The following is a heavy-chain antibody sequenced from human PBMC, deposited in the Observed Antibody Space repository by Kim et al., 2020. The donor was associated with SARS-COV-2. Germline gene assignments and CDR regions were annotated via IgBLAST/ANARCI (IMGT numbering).Heavy chain of an antibody. CDR1: GYTLTELS. J-gene: IGHJ6*02. Sequence: ASVKVSCKVSGYTLTELSMHWVRQAPGKGLEWMGGFDTEDGETIYAQKFQGRVTMTEDTSTDTAYMELSSLRSEDTAVYYCATAGATTANLGYYYGMDVWGQGTTVTVSS. CDR3: ATAGATTANLGYYYGMDV. V-gene: IGHV1-24*01. D-gene: IGHD1-26*01. CDR2: FDTEDGET.